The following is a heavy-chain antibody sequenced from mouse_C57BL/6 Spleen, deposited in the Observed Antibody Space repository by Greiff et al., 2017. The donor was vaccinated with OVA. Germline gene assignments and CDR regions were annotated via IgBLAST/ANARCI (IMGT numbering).Heavy chain of an antibody. J-gene: IGHJ4*01. D-gene: IGHD2-1*01. CDR1: GYAFTNYL. Sequence: QVQLQQSGAELVRPGTSVKVSCKASGYAFTNYLIEWVKQRPGQGLEWIGVINPGSGGTNYNEKFKGKATLTADKSSSTAYMQLSSLTSEDSAVYFGARSYGKAMDYWGQGTSVTVSS. CDR2: INPGSGGT. CDR3: ARSYGKAMDY. V-gene: IGHV1-54*01.